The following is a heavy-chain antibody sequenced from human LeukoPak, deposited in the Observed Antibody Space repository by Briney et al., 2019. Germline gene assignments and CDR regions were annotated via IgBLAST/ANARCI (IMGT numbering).Heavy chain of an antibody. J-gene: IGHJ6*02. CDR1: GGSISSYY. CDR2: IYYSGST. V-gene: IGHV4-59*01. Sequence: PETLSLTCTVSGGSISSYYWSWIRQPPGKGLEWIGYIYYSGSTNYNPSLKSRVTISVDTSKNQFSLKLSSVTAADTAVYYCARDGGYSYGYFDYYYYGMDVWGQGTTVTVSS. D-gene: IGHD5-18*01. CDR3: ARDGGYSYGYFDYYYYGMDV.